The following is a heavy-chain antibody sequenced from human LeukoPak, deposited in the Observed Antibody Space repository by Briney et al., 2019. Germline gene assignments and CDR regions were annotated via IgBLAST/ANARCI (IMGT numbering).Heavy chain of an antibody. D-gene: IGHD4-23*01. Sequence: LSLTCTVSGDSISSYYWSWIRQPPGKGLEWVSGISWNSGSIGYADSVKGRFTISRDNAKNSLYLQMNSLRAEDTALYYCAKDIGPVVTDDAFDIWGQGTMVTVSS. CDR3: AKDIGPVVTDDAFDI. CDR1: GDSISSYY. CDR2: ISWNSGSI. J-gene: IGHJ3*02. V-gene: IGHV3-9*01.